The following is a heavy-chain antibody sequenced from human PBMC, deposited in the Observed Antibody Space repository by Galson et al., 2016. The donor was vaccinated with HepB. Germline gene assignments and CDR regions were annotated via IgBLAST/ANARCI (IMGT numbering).Heavy chain of an antibody. J-gene: IGHJ6*04. CDR2: ISSISSNT. CDR1: GFTFSDYY. V-gene: IGHV3-11*06. CDR3: AATQYDFLRGDV. D-gene: IGHD3-3*01. Sequence: SLRLSCAVSGFTFSDYYVSWIRQAPGKGPEWVSYISSISSNTNYGDSVKGRFTISRDNAKNSVDLQMNSLRPDDTAVYYCAATQYDFLRGDVWGKGTTVTVSS.